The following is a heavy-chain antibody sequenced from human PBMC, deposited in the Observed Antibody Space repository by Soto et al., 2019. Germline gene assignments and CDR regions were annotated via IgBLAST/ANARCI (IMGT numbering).Heavy chain of an antibody. CDR1: GGSFSGYY. CDR2: INHSGST. Sequence: SETLSLTCAVYGGSFSGYYWSWIRQPPGKGLEWIGEINHSGSTNYNPSLKSRVTISVDTSKNQFSLKLSSVTAADTAVYYCARGELGKNAFDIWGQGTMVTVSS. J-gene: IGHJ3*02. V-gene: IGHV4-34*01. CDR3: ARGELGKNAFDI. D-gene: IGHD7-27*01.